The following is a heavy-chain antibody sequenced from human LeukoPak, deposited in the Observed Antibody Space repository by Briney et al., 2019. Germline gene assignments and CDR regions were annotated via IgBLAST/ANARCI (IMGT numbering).Heavy chain of an antibody. D-gene: IGHD3-10*01. Sequence: PGGSLRLSCAVSGFTFSNYAMSWVRQAPGKGLEWVSSISSSSSYIYYADSVKGRFTISRDNAKNSLYLQMNSLRAEDTAVYYCASLSTLWFGEQIDYWGQGTLVTVSS. CDR2: ISSSSSYI. V-gene: IGHV3-21*01. CDR3: ASLSTLWFGEQIDY. J-gene: IGHJ4*02. CDR1: GFTFSNYA.